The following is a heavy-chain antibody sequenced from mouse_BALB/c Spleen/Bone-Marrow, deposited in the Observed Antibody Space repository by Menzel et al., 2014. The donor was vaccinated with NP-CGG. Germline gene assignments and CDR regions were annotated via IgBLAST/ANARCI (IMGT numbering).Heavy chain of an antibody. CDR1: GYTFTSYW. V-gene: IGHV1-69*02. Sequence: QVQLQQSGAELVRPGASVKLSCKASGYTFTSYWINWVKQRPGQGLEWIGNIYPSDSYTNYNQKFKDKATLTVDKSSSTAYMQLSSPPSEDSAVYYCTRRDGYDYYAMDYWGQGTSVTVSS. CDR3: TRRDGYDYYAMDY. J-gene: IGHJ4*01. CDR2: IYPSDSYT. D-gene: IGHD2-3*01.